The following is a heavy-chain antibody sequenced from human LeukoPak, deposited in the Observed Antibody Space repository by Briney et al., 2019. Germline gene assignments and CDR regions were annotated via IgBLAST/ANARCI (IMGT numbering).Heavy chain of an antibody. CDR1: GYSFPSYW. CDR2: ICPGDSDT. V-gene: IGHV5-51*01. CDR3: ARRDYGDYSRAFDI. Sequence: GESLKISCKGSGYSFPSYWIDWVRQMPGKGLEWMGIICPGDSDTRYSPSFQGQVTISADKSISTAYLQWSSLKASDTAMYYCARRDYGDYSRAFDIWGQGTMVTVSS. J-gene: IGHJ3*02. D-gene: IGHD4-17*01.